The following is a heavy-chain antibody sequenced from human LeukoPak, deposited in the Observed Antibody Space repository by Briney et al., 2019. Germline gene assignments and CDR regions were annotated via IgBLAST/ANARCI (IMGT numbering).Heavy chain of an antibody. J-gene: IGHJ3*02. CDR1: GYTFTGYY. CDR2: INPNSGGT. Sequence: GASVKVSCKASGYTFTGYYMHWVRQAPGQGLEWMGWINPNSGGTNYAQKFQGRVTMTRDTSISTAYMELSRLRSDDTAVYYCARDMGGSYSGAFDIWGQGTMVTVSS. CDR3: ARDMGGSYSGAFDI. D-gene: IGHD1-26*01. V-gene: IGHV1-2*02.